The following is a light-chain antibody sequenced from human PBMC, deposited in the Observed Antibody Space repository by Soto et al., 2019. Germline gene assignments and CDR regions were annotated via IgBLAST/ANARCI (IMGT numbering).Light chain of an antibody. CDR2: EVS. CDR1: SSDVGGYNY. V-gene: IGLV2-14*01. Sequence: QSALTQPASVSGSPGQSITISCTGTSSDVGGYNYVSWYQQHPGKAPKLMIYEVSNRPSGVSNRFSGSKSGNTASLTISGLQAEDEADYYCSSYTSSSTLAVFGGWTKLTVL. CDR3: SSYTSSSTLAV. J-gene: IGLJ2*01.